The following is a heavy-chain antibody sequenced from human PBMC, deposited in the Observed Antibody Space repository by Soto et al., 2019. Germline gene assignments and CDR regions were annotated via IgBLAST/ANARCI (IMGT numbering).Heavy chain of an antibody. V-gene: IGHV5-51*01. CDR2: IFPADSDT. CDR3: ARPARDRNFDWPPSDAFDI. Sequence: GESLKISCKGSGYRFTNYWIGWVRQIPGKGLEWMGVIFPADSDTRYSPSFQGQVTISADKSINTAYLQWSRLKASDTAMYYCARPARDRNFDWPPSDAFDIWGQGTMVTVSS. J-gene: IGHJ3*02. D-gene: IGHD3-9*01. CDR1: GYRFTNYW.